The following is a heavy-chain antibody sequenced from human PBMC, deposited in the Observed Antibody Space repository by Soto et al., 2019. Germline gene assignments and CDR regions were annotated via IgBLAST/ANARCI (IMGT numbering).Heavy chain of an antibody. V-gene: IGHV4-39*01. D-gene: IGHD6-13*01. J-gene: IGHJ4*02. CDR3: ARPSASIAAAGIDY. CDR1: GGSISSSSYY. CDR2: IYYSGST. Sequence: SETLSLTCTVSGGSISSSSYYWGWIRQPPGKGLEWIGSIYYSGSTYYNPSLKSRVTISVDTSKNQFSLKLSSVTAADTAVYYCARPSASIAAAGIDYWGQGTLVTVSS.